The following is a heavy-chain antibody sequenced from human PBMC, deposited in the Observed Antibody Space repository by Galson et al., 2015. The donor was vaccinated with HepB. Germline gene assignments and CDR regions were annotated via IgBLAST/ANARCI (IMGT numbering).Heavy chain of an antibody. J-gene: IGHJ4*02. V-gene: IGHV4-34*01. Sequence: TLSLTCTVYGGSFSGYYWSWIRQPPGKGLEWIGEINHSGSTNYNPSLKSRVTISVDTSKNQFSLKLSSVTAADTAVYYCARGRVGYSYGIYYFDYWGQGTLVTVSS. CDR3: ARGRVGYSYGIYYFDY. CDR1: GGSFSGYY. CDR2: INHSGST. D-gene: IGHD5-18*01.